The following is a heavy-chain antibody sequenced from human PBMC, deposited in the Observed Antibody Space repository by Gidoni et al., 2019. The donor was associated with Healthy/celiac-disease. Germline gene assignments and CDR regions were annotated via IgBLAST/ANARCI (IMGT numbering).Heavy chain of an antibody. D-gene: IGHD4-17*01. V-gene: IGHV3-48*03. J-gene: IGHJ6*02. CDR1: GFTLSSYE. CDR3: ARDRSLDYGERDYYGMDV. CDR2: ISSSGSTI. Sequence: EVQLVESGGGLVQPGGSLRLSCAASGFTLSSYEMNWVRQDPGKGLGWVSYISSSGSTIYYADSVKGRFTISRDNAKNSLYRQMNSLRAEDTAVYYCARDRSLDYGERDYYGMDVWGQGTTVTVSS.